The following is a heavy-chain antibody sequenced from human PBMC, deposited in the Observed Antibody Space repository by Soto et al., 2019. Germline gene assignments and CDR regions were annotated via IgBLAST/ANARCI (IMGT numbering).Heavy chain of an antibody. D-gene: IGHD5-18*01. CDR2: IYYSGST. CDR1: VGSISSSSYY. J-gene: IGHJ4*02. Sequence: SETLSLTCTVSVGSISSSSYYWGWIRQPPGKGLEWIGSIYYSGSTYYNPSLKSRVTISVDTSKNQFSLKLSSVTAADTAVYYCARASNKRGYSYGPDYWGQGTLVTVSS. V-gene: IGHV4-39*01. CDR3: ARASNKRGYSYGPDY.